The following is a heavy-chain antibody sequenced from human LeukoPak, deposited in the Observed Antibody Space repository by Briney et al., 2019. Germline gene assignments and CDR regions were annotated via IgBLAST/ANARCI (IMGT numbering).Heavy chain of an antibody. J-gene: IGHJ4*02. D-gene: IGHD4-11*01. CDR3: AKDLDYTTYGYYFDY. CDR2: IDPGATLT. Sequence: SLRLSRKAYALNLCRHAISMIRHTPAKNPQPVSAIDPGATLTKYADSVKGRFTISRDNSRNTLYLQMNSLRADDTAVYYCAKDLDYTTYGYYFDYWGQGTLVTVSS. V-gene: IGHV3-23*01. CDR1: ALNLCRHA.